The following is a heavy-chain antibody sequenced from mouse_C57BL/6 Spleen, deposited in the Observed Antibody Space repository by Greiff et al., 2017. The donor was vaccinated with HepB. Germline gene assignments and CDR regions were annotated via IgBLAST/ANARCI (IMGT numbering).Heavy chain of an antibody. V-gene: IGHV1-80*01. D-gene: IGHD2-4*01. Sequence: QVQLKESGAELVKPGASVKISCKASGYAFSSYWMNWVKQRPGKGLEWIGQIYPGDGDTNYNGKFKGKATLTADKSSSTAYMQLSSLTSEDSAVYFCARTGLRRGAWFAYWGQGTLVTVSA. J-gene: IGHJ3*01. CDR1: GYAFSSYW. CDR2: IYPGDGDT. CDR3: ARTGLRRGAWFAY.